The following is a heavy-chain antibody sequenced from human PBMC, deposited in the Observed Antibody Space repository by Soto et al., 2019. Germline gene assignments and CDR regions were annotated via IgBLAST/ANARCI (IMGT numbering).Heavy chain of an antibody. V-gene: IGHV1-18*01. D-gene: IGHD3-10*01. Sequence: ASVKVSCKASGYTFTSYGISWVRQAPGQGLEWMGWISAYNGNTNYAQKLQGRVTMTTDTSTSTAYMELRSLRSDDTAVYYCARVVNYYGSGSYLRGSYCGMDVWGQGTTVTVSS. CDR2: ISAYNGNT. CDR1: GYTFTSYG. J-gene: IGHJ6*02. CDR3: ARVVNYYGSGSYLRGSYCGMDV.